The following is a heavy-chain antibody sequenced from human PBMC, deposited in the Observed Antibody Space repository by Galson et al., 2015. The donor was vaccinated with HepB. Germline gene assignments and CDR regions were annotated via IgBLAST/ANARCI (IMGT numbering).Heavy chain of an antibody. J-gene: IGHJ3*02. CDR3: ARQGYSSSWYRGAFDI. D-gene: IGHD6-13*01. CDR2: IDPSDSYT. Sequence: QSGAEVKKPGESLRISCKGSGYSFTSYWISWVRQMPGKGLEWMGRIDPSDSYTNYSPSFQGHVTISADKSISTAYLQWSSLKASDTAMYYCARQGYSSSWYRGAFDIWGQGTMVTVSS. V-gene: IGHV5-10-1*01. CDR1: GYSFTSYW.